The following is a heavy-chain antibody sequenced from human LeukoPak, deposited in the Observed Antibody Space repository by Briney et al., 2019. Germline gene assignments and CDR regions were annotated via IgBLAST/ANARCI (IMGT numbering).Heavy chain of an antibody. V-gene: IGHV1-46*01. CDR2: ISPNSGST. CDR1: GYTFISYF. Sequence: ASVKVSCKASGYTFISYFIHWVRQAPGQGLEWMGIISPNSGSTTYAQKFQGRVTMTRDTSTSTIYMELSSLRSEDTAVYFCARDSAAAGTCPDYWGQGTLVTVSS. J-gene: IGHJ4*02. CDR3: ARDSAAAGTCPDY. D-gene: IGHD6-13*01.